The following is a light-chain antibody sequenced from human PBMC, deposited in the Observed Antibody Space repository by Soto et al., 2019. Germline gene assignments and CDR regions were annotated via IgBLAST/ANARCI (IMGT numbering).Light chain of an antibody. V-gene: IGLV4-69*01. Sequence: QTVVTQSPSASASVGASVKLTCTLSSGHSSYAIAWHQQQPEKGPRYLMKLNSDGSHSKGDGIPDRFSGSSSGAERYLTISSLQSEDEADYYCQTWGAGIQVFGGGTKLTVL. J-gene: IGLJ2*01. CDR1: SGHSSYA. CDR2: LNSDGSH. CDR3: QTWGAGIQV.